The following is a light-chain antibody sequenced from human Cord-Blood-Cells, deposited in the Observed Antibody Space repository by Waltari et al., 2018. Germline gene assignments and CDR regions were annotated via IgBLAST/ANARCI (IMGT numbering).Light chain of an antibody. Sequence: QSVLTQPPSVSGAPGQRVTISCPGSSSNIGAGYDVHWYQRLPGTAPKLLIYGNSNRPSGVPDRFSGSKSGTSASLAITGLQAEDEADYYCQSYDSSLSVVFGGGTKLTVL. J-gene: IGLJ2*01. V-gene: IGLV1-40*01. CDR3: QSYDSSLSVV. CDR2: GNS. CDR1: SSNIGAGYD.